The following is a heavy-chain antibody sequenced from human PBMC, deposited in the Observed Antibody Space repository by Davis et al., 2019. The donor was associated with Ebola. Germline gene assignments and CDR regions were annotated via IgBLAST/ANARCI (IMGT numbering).Heavy chain of an antibody. CDR3: ARAAITATLRAGNWFDP. CDR2: IYYSGST. Sequence: SETLSLTCTVSGGSISSSSYYWGWIRQPPGKGLEWIGSIYYSGSTYYNPSLKSRVIISVDTSKNQFSLKLSSVTAADTAVYYCARAAITATLRAGNWFDPWGQGTLVTVSS. V-gene: IGHV4-39*01. J-gene: IGHJ5*02. CDR1: GGSISSSSYY. D-gene: IGHD1-14*01.